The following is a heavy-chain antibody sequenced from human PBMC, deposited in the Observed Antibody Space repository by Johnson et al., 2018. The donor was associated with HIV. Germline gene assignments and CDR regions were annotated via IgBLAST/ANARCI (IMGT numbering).Heavy chain of an antibody. D-gene: IGHD5-18*01. J-gene: IGHJ3*02. V-gene: IGHV3-66*01. CDR3: ARAIVTPDEVAFDI. CDR1: GFTVSSNY. CDR2: IYSGGRA. Sequence: SCAASGFTVSSNYMSWVRQAPGKGLEWVSIIYSGGRAYYADSVKGRFIISRDNSKNTLYLQMNSLRAEDTAVYYCARAIVTPDEVAFDIWGQGTVVTVSS.